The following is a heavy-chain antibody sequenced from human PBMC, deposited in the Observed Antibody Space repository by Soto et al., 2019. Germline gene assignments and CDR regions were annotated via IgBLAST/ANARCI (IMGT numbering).Heavy chain of an antibody. Sequence: EVQLLESGGGLVQPGGSLRLSCATSGFTFNNYAMSWVRQAPGKGLEWVSAIGGSGSSIYYADSVKGRFTNSRDNSKNTQSLQSDSLRDKDTAVYYCAKDRDGYSSQIDYWGHVTLVTVCS. J-gene: IGHJ4*01. D-gene: IGHD6-13*01. CDR1: GFTFNNYA. CDR3: AKDRDGYSSQIDY. V-gene: IGHV3-23*01. CDR2: IGGSGSSI.